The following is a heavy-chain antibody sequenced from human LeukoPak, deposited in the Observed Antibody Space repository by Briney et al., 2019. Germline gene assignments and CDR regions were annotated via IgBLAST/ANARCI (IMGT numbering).Heavy chain of an antibody. Sequence: GGTLRLSCAASGFTFSRHGMNWVRQAPGKGLEWVAVISYDGSNKYADSVKGRFTISRDNSKNTLYLQMNSLRAEDTAVYYCALNRGSGWYFHYWGQGTLVTVSS. CDR2: ISYDGSNK. CDR3: ALNRGSGWYFHY. J-gene: IGHJ4*02. CDR1: GFTFSRHG. V-gene: IGHV3-30*03. D-gene: IGHD6-19*01.